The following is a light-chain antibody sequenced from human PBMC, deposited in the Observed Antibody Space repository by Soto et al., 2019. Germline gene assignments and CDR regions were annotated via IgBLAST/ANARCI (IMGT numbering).Light chain of an antibody. V-gene: IGKV1-5*01. Sequence: DILMTQSPSTLSASVADKFTITCRANQSLTSWLAWYQQKPGKAPKRLIYDASNLQSGVPSRFSSSGSGTDFILTISSLQPDDFATYCCKQYKNYSPYTFGQGTKLEIK. CDR3: KQYKNYSPYT. CDR1: QSLTSW. CDR2: DAS. J-gene: IGKJ2*01.